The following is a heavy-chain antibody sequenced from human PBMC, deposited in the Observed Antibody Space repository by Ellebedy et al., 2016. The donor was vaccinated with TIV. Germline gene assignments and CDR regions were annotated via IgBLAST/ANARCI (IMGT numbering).Heavy chain of an antibody. CDR1: GYTFTSYG. V-gene: IGHV1-18*04. J-gene: IGHJ4*02. D-gene: IGHD3-22*01. CDR2: ISAYNGNT. CDR3: ARASNYYDSSGSGY. Sequence: AASVKVSCKASGYTFTSYGISWVRQAPGQGLEWMGWISAYNGNTNYAQKLQGRVTMTTDTSTSTAYMELRSLRSDDTAVYYCARASNYYDSSGSGYWGPGTVVTVSS.